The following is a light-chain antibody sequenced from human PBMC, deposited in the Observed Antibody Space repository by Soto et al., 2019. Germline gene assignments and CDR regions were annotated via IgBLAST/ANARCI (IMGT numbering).Light chain of an antibody. CDR1: QGISSY. CDR3: QQLNSFPLT. V-gene: IGKV1-9*01. J-gene: IGKJ4*01. Sequence: IQLTQSPSSLSASVGDRVTITCRASQGISSYLAWYHQIPGKAPKLLIYAASTLESGVPSRFSGSGSGTDFTLTISSLQPEDFATYYCQQLNSFPLTFGGGTKVDNK. CDR2: AAS.